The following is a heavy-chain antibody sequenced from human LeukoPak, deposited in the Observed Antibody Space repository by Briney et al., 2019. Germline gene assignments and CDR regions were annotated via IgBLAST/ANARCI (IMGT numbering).Heavy chain of an antibody. CDR3: ARHNYDILTGYYYYFDY. CDR1: GGSISNNNYY. Sequence: PSETLSLTCTVSGGSISNNNYYWGWIRQPPGKALEWIGSIYYSGSTLHNPSLMSRVTMSVDTSKNQFSLKLSSVTAADTAVYYCARHNYDILTGYYYYFDYWGQGTLVTVSS. V-gene: IGHV4-39*01. D-gene: IGHD3-9*01. J-gene: IGHJ4*02. CDR2: IYYSGST.